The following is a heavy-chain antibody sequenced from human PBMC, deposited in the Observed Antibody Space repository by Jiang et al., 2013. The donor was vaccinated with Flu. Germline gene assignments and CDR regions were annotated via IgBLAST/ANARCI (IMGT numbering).Heavy chain of an antibody. Sequence: LVQPGGSLRLSCAASGFTFSSYAMSWVRQAPGKGLEWVSAISGSGGSTYYADSVKGRFTISRDNSKNTLYLQMNSLRAEDTAVYYCAKYPAGSSGWRLAYWFDPWGQGTLVTVSS. CDR1: GFTFSSYA. J-gene: IGHJ5*02. CDR3: AKYPAGSSGWRLAYWFDP. CDR2: ISGSGGST. D-gene: IGHD6-19*01. V-gene: IGHV3-23*01.